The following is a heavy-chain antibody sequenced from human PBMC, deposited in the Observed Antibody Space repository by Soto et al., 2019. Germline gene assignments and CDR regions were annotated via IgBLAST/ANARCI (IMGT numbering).Heavy chain of an antibody. V-gene: IGHV3-33*01. Sequence: QVQLVESGGGVVQPGRSLRLSCAASGFTFSSYGMHWVRQAPGKGLEWVAVIWYDGSNKYYADSVKGRFTISRDNSKNTLYLQMNSLRAEDTAVYYCARDWSLATFLFDYWGQGTLVTVSS. CDR3: ARDWSLATFLFDY. CDR1: GFTFSSYG. J-gene: IGHJ4*02. CDR2: IWYDGSNK.